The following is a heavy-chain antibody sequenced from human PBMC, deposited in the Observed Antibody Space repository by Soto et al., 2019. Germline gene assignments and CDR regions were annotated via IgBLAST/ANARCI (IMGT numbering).Heavy chain of an antibody. CDR1: GFTFSSYA. Sequence: GSLRLSCSASGFTFSSYAMHWVRQAPGKGLEYVSAVSSNGGKTYYADSVKGRFTISRDNSRNTLYLQMSSLKAEDTAVYYCVKDRDTVSFGYCGQGTLVTASS. CDR2: VSSNGGKT. J-gene: IGHJ4*02. CDR3: VKDRDTVSFGY. D-gene: IGHD5-18*01. V-gene: IGHV3-64D*06.